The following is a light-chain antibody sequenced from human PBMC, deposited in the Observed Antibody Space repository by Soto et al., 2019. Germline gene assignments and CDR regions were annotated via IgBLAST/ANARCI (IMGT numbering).Light chain of an antibody. CDR3: SSYTIISTYV. CDR2: DVN. CDR1: SSDVGSYNR. V-gene: IGLV2-18*02. Sequence: QSALTQPPSVSGSPGQSVAISCTGTSSDVGSYNRVSWYQQPPGTAPKLMIYDVNNRPSGVPDRFSGSKSGNTASLTISGLQAEDEADYYCSSYTIISTYVFGTGTKVTVL. J-gene: IGLJ1*01.